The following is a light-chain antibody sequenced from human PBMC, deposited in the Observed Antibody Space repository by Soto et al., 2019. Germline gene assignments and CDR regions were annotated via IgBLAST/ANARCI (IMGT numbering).Light chain of an antibody. J-gene: IGKJ1*01. Sequence: EVVLTQSPVTLSLSPGERATLSCRASQSVSSYLAWYQQKPGQAPRLLIYDASNRAAGIPDRFSGSGSGTEFTLTISGLQSDDFAVYYCQQFNNWPPWTFGQGTKVDIK. V-gene: IGKV3-11*01. CDR3: QQFNNWPPWT. CDR1: QSVSSY. CDR2: DAS.